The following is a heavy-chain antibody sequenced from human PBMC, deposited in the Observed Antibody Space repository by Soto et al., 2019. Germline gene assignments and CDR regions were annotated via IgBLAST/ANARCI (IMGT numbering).Heavy chain of an antibody. Sequence: QVQLVEAGGGVVQPGRSLRLSCAASGFTFSSYGMHWVRQSPGKGLEWVAVIWYDGSNKYYADSVKGRFTISRDNSKNTLYLQMNSLRAEGTAVYYCARDYYDSSALDAFDIWGQGTMVTVSS. CDR3: ARDYYDSSALDAFDI. D-gene: IGHD3-22*01. CDR2: IWYDGSNK. CDR1: GFTFSSYG. J-gene: IGHJ3*02. V-gene: IGHV3-33*01.